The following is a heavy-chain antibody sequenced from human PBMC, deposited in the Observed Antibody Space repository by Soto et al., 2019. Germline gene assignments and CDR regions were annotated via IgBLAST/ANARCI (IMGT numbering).Heavy chain of an antibody. CDR3: ARQGGNRGGYYFDY. J-gene: IGHJ4*02. CDR1: GGTFSSYA. Sequence: ASVKVSCKASGGTFSSYAISWVRQAPGQGLEWMGGIIPIFGTANYAQKFQGRVTITADESTSTAYMELSSLRSEDTALYYCARQGGNRGGYYFDYWGQGTPVTVSS. D-gene: IGHD1-26*01. CDR2: IIPIFGTA. V-gene: IGHV1-69*13.